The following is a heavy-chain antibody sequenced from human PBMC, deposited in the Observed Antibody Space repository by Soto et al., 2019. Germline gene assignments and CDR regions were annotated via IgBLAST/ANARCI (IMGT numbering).Heavy chain of an antibody. J-gene: IGHJ4*02. CDR2: ISGSGDTT. CDR1: GFTFSTCA. V-gene: IGHV3-23*01. Sequence: AVGSLRLSCAASGFTFSTCAMTWVRQAPGKGLEWVLCISGSGDTTYYADSVKGRFTISRDTSKNTVYLQMNSLRADDTAVYYCAKGHTGGSCYSGLDCWGQGTLVIVSS. D-gene: IGHD2-15*01. CDR3: AKGHTGGSCYSGLDC.